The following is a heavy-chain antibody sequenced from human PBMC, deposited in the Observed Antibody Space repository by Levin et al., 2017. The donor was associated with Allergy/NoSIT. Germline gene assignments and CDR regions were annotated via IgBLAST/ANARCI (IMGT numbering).Heavy chain of an antibody. CDR1: GGSFSGYY. CDR2: INHSGST. J-gene: IGHJ4*02. CDR3: ARVGVLTGYSYGPNDY. Sequence: SETLSLTCAVYGGSFSGYYWSWIRQPPGKGLEWIGEINHSGSTNYNPSLKSRVTISVDTSKNQFSLKLSSVTAADTAVYYCARVGVLTGYSYGPNDYWGQGTLVTVSS. V-gene: IGHV4-34*01. D-gene: IGHD5-18*01.